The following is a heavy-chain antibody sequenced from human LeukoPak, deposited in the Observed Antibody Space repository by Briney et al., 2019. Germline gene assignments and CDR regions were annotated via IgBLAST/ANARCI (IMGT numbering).Heavy chain of an antibody. CDR2: INPSGGST. CDR1: GYTFTSYY. CDR3: ARDRNWGNFDY. Sequence: ASVKVSFKASGYTFTSYYMHWVRQAPGQGLEWMGIINPSGGSTSYAQKFQGRVTMTRDTSTSTVYMELSSLRSEDTAVYYCARDRNWGNFDYWGQGTLVTVSS. D-gene: IGHD7-27*01. J-gene: IGHJ4*02. V-gene: IGHV1-46*01.